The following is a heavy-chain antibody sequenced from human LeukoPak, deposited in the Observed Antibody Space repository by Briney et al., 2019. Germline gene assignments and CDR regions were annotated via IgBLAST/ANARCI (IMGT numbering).Heavy chain of an antibody. D-gene: IGHD1-14*01. CDR1: GFTFSSYA. CDR2: ISYDASNK. J-gene: IGHJ4*02. V-gene: IGHV3-30-3*01. Sequence: GRSLRLSCAASGFTFSSYAMHWVRQAPGKGPEWVAVISYDASNKYYADSVKGRFTISRDNSKNTLYLQMNSLRAEDTAVYYCARVRTPYYFDYWGQGTLVTVSS. CDR3: ARVRTPYYFDY.